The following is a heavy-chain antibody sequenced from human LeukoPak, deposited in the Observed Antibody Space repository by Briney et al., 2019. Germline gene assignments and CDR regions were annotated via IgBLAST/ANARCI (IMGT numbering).Heavy chain of an antibody. CDR3: ARAVGMMYYDFWSGYYMDV. D-gene: IGHD3-3*01. CDR2: IYYSGST. V-gene: IGHV4-39*07. Sequence: SETLSLTCTVSGGSISSSSYYWGWIRQPPGKGLEWIGSIYYSGSTYYNPSLKSRVTISVDTSKNQFSLKLSSVTAADTAVYYCARAVGMMYYDFWSGYYMDVWGKGTTVTVSS. CDR1: GGSISSSSYY. J-gene: IGHJ6*03.